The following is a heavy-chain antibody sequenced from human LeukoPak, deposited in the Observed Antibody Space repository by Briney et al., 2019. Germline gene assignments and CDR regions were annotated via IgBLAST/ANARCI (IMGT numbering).Heavy chain of an antibody. V-gene: IGHV1-69*05. Sequence: SVKVSCKASGGTFSSYAISWVRQAPGQGLEWMGGIIPIFGTANYAQKFQGRVTITTDESTSTAYMELSSLRSEDTAVYYCAGGYCSGGSCYPFDYWGQGTLVTVSS. CDR1: GGTFSSYA. CDR2: IIPIFGTA. CDR3: AGGYCSGGSCYPFDY. D-gene: IGHD2-15*01. J-gene: IGHJ4*02.